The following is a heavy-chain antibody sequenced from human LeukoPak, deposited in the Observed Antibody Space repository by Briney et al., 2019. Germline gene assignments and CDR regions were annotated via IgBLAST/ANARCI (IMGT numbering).Heavy chain of an antibody. CDR1: GGSFSGYY. D-gene: IGHD6-25*01. Sequence: PSETLSLTCAVYGGSFSGYYWSWIRQPPGKGLEWIGEINHSGSTNYNPSLKSRVTISVDTSKNQFSLKLSSVTAADTAVYYCARGLLGPYSSGWFDYWGQGTLVTVSS. CDR2: INHSGST. V-gene: IGHV4-34*01. J-gene: IGHJ4*02. CDR3: ARGLLGPYSSGWFDY.